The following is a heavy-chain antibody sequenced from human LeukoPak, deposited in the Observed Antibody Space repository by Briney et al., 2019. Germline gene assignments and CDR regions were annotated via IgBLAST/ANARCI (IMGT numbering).Heavy chain of an antibody. CDR1: GLSLSDYG. D-gene: IGHD6-6*01. V-gene: IGHV3-23*01. CDR2: ISGSGGST. J-gene: IGHJ5*02. CDR3: AKSGGLYSSSPGA. Sequence: GGSLRLSCSASGLSLSDYGMSWVRQAPGKGLEWVSAISGSGGSTYYADSVKGRFTISRDNSKNTLYLQMNSLRAEDTAVYYCAKSGGLYSSSPGAWGQGTLVTVSS.